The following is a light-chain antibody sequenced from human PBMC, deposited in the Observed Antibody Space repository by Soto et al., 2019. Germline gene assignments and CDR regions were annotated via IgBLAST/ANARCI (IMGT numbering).Light chain of an antibody. Sequence: EIVLTQSPATLSLSPGERATLSCRASQSASSYLAWYQQKPGQAPRLLISGASSRATGIPDRFSGSGSGTDFTLTISRLEPEDFALYYCQHYVEGSPITFGQGTRLEIK. CDR2: GAS. J-gene: IGKJ5*01. CDR1: QSASSY. CDR3: QHYVEGSPIT. V-gene: IGKV3-20*01.